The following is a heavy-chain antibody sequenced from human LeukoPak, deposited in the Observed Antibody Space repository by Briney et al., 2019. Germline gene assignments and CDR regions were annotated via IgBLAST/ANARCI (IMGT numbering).Heavy chain of an antibody. Sequence: ASVTVSCTASGYTFTSYDINWVRQATGQGLEWMGWMNPNSGNTGYAQKFQGRVTMTRNTSISTAYMELSSLRSEDTAVYYCARGHRRIAAAGTEGDYWGQGTLVTVSS. V-gene: IGHV1-8*01. CDR3: ARGHRRIAAAGTEGDY. J-gene: IGHJ4*02. CDR2: MNPNSGNT. CDR1: GYTFTSYD. D-gene: IGHD6-13*01.